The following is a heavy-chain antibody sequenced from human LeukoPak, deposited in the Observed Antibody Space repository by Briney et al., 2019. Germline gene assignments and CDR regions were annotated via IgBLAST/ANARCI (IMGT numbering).Heavy chain of an antibody. CDR3: ARALVVTSPQNLGY. J-gene: IGHJ4*02. V-gene: IGHV1-2*02. D-gene: IGHD3-22*01. Sequence: ASVKVSCKASGYTFTSYGISWVRQAPGQGLEWMGWINPNSGGTNYAQKFQGRVTMTRDTSISTAYMELSRLRSDDTAVYYCARALVVTSPQNLGYWGQGTLVTVSS. CDR2: INPNSGGT. CDR1: GYTFTSYG.